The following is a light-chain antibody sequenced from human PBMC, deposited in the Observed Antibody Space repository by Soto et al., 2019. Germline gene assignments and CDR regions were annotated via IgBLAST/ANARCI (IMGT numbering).Light chain of an antibody. CDR1: QSVSSSF. V-gene: IGKV3-20*01. CDR3: QQYGSSGT. J-gene: IGKJ1*01. Sequence: EIVLAQSPGTLSLSPGESATLSCRASQSVSSSFLAWYHQKAGQASRLLIYGASRRATGIPDRFSGSGSGTDFTLTISRLEPEDFAVYYCQQYGSSGTFGQGTKVDIK. CDR2: GAS.